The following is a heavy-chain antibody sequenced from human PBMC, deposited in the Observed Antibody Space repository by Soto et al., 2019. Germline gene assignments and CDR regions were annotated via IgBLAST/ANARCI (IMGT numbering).Heavy chain of an antibody. Sequence: GGSLRLSCAASGFTFSSYAMSWVRQAPGKGLEWVSAISGSGGSTYYADSVKGRFTISRDNSKNTLYLQMNSLRAEDTAVYYCAKDLVSLPPATTIHYYGMDVWGQGTTVTVSS. CDR1: GFTFSSYA. CDR3: AKDLVSLPPATTIHYYGMDV. V-gene: IGHV3-23*01. CDR2: ISGSGGST. J-gene: IGHJ6*02. D-gene: IGHD5-12*01.